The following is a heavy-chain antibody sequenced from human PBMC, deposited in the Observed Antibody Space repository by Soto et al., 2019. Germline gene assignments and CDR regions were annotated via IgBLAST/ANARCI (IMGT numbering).Heavy chain of an antibody. CDR1: GGSFSGYY. CDR3: ASGSSRGSGYYYYYMDV. Sequence: SETLSLTCAVYGGSFSGYYWSWIRQPPGKGLEWIGEINHSVSTFYILSLKSRVTISVDTSKNQFSLKLSSVTAADTVFYYCASGSSRGSGYYYYYMDVWGKGTTVTVSS. J-gene: IGHJ6*03. D-gene: IGHD2-2*01. CDR2: INHSVST. V-gene: IGHV4-34*01.